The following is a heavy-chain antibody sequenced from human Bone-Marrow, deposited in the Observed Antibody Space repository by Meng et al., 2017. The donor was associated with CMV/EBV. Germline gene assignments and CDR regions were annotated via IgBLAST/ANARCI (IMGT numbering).Heavy chain of an antibody. CDR3: ASEGIEFYTPHSIYYYCGMDV. D-gene: IGHD2-2*02. CDR2: IIPFFGTT. J-gene: IGHJ6*02. V-gene: IGHV1-69*13. Sequence: SVKVSCKAPEDTFSNYTINWVRQAPGQGLEWMGGIIPFFGTTDYAQRFQGRVTITADESTSTAYMELSSLRSEDTAVYYCASEGIEFYTPHSIYYYCGMDVWGQGSTVSVSS. CDR1: EDTFSNYT.